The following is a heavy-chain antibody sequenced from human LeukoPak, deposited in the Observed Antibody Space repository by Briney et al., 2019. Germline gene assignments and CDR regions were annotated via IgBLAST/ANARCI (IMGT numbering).Heavy chain of an antibody. J-gene: IGHJ4*02. V-gene: IGHV3-23*01. CDR3: AKWRYFDWLLPGFFDY. Sequence: GGSLRLSCAASGFTFSSYAMSWVRQAPGKGLEWVSAISGSGGSTYYADSVKGRFTISRDNSKNTLYLQMNSLRAEDTAVYYCAKWRYFDWLLPGFFDYWGQGTLVTVSS. D-gene: IGHD3-9*01. CDR2: ISGSGGST. CDR1: GFTFSSYA.